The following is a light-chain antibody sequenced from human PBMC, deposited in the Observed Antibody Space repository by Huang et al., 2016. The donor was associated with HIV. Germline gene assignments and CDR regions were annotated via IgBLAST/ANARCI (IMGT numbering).Light chain of an antibody. J-gene: IGKJ1*01. CDR1: LTVNSN. Sequence: EIVMTQSPATLSVSPGERATLSCRASLTVNSNLAWYQHKPGQAPRLLIYGASTRATGVPARFSGSGSGTKFTLTISSLQSEDFAVYYCQQYNNWLAFGQGTKVEIK. CDR3: QQYNNWLA. CDR2: GAS. V-gene: IGKV3-15*01.